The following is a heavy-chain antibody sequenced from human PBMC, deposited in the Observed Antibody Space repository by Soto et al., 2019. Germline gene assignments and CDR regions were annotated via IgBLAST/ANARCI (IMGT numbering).Heavy chain of an antibody. J-gene: IGHJ6*02. CDR3: ARGVDIVATMAREHYYYYGMDV. CDR1: GGSFSGYY. V-gene: IGHV4-34*01. Sequence: LSLTCAVYGGSFSGYYWSWIRQPPGKGLEWIGEINHSGSTNYNPSLKSRVTISVDTSKNQFSLKLSSVTAADTAVYYCARGVDIVATMAREHYYYYGMDVWGQGTTVTVSS. CDR2: INHSGST. D-gene: IGHD5-12*01.